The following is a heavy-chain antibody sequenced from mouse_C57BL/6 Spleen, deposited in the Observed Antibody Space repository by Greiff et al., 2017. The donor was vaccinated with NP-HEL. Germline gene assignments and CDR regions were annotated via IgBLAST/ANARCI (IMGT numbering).Heavy chain of an antibody. J-gene: IGHJ4*01. D-gene: IGHD2-3*01. CDR3: ARLYDGYFYAMDY. CDR2: INPNNGGT. Sequence: EVPLQQSGPELVKPGASVKIPCKASGYTFTDYNMDWVKQSHGKSLEWIGDINPNNGGTIYNQKFKGKATLTVDKSSSTAYIELRSLTSEDTAVYYCARLYDGYFYAMDYWGQGTSVTVSS. CDR1: GYTFTDYN. V-gene: IGHV1-18*01.